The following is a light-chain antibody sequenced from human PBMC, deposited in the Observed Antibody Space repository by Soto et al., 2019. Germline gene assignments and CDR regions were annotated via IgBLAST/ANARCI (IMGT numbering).Light chain of an antibody. Sequence: EIVLTQSPGTLSLSPGERATLSCGASQIVISSYLAWYQQKPGQAPSLLIYGASSRATGIPDRFSGSGSGTDFTLTISRLEPEDFAVYYCQQYGSSPRTFGQGTKVDIK. CDR2: GAS. V-gene: IGKV3-20*01. CDR1: QIVISSY. CDR3: QQYGSSPRT. J-gene: IGKJ1*01.